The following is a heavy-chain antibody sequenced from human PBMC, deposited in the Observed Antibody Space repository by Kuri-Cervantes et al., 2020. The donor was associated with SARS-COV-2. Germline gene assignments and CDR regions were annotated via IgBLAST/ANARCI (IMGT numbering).Heavy chain of an antibody. D-gene: IGHD2-2*01. CDR2: INPNSGGT. Sequence: ASVKVSCKASGYTFTGYYMHWVRQAPGQGLEWMGWINPNSGGTNYAQKFQGRVTMTRDTSISTAYMELSRLRSDDTAVYYCARQDLLDCSSTSCSFDAFDIWGQGTMVTVSS. V-gene: IGHV1-2*02. CDR3: ARQDLLDCSSTSCSFDAFDI. J-gene: IGHJ3*02. CDR1: GYTFTGYY.